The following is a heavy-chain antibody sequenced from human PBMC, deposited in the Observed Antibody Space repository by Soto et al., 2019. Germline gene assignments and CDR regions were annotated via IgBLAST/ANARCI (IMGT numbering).Heavy chain of an antibody. V-gene: IGHV5-10-1*01. CDR1: GYSFTSYW. D-gene: IGHD4-17*01. J-gene: IGHJ6*02. Sequence: RGESLKISCRGSGYSFTSYWISWVRQMPGKGLEWMGRIDPSDSYTNYSPSFQGHVTISADKSISTAYLQWSSLKASDTAMYYCASNYGGSHRYYYYYGMDVWGQGTTVTVSS. CDR3: ASNYGGSHRYYYYYGMDV. CDR2: IDPSDSYT.